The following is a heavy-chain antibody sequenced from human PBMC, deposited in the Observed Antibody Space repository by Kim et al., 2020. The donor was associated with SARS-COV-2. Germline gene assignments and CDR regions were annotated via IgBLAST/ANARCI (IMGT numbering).Heavy chain of an antibody. CDR3: ARATTTRPRRYCSSTSCYADGY. CDR2: INHSGST. J-gene: IGHJ4*02. D-gene: IGHD2-2*01. V-gene: IGHV4-34*01. Sequence: SETLSLTCAVYGGSFSGYYWSWIRQPPGKGLEWIGEINHSGSTNYNPSLKSRVTISVDTSKNQFSLKLSSVTAADTAVYYCARATTTRPRRYCSSTSCYADGYWGQGTLVTVSS. CDR1: GGSFSGYY.